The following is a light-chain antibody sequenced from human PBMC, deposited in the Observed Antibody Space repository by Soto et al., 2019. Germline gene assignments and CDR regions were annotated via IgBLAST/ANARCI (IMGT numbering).Light chain of an antibody. CDR1: SSDVGAYNV. V-gene: IGLV2-11*01. CDR2: YVS. CDR3: SSFKGTNSFV. J-gene: IGLJ1*01. Sequence: QSALTQPRSVSGSPGQSVTISCTGTSSDVGAYNVVSWYQQRPGEAPKVIIYYVSQRPSGVPVRCSASKSGNTASLTASGLQADDEANYYCSSFKGTNSFVFGTGTKLTVL.